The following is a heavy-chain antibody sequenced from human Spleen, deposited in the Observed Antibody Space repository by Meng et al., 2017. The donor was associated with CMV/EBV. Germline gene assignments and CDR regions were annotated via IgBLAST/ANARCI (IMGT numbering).Heavy chain of an antibody. Sequence: GESLKSSCAASGFTFSSYAMHWVRQAPGKGLEWVAVISYDGSNKYYADSVKGRFTISRDNSKNTLYLQMNSLRAEDTAVYYCARTVSQWATYYDFWSGYYANDAFDIWGQGTMVTVSS. CDR1: GFTFSSYA. CDR2: ISYDGSNK. J-gene: IGHJ3*02. V-gene: IGHV3-30*04. D-gene: IGHD3-3*01. CDR3: ARTVSQWATYYDFWSGYYANDAFDI.